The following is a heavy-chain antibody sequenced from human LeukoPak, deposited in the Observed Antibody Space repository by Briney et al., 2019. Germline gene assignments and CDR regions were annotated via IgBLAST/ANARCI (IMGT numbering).Heavy chain of an antibody. CDR3: AREAYNWNPFDY. Sequence: PGGSLRLSCAASGFTVSSNYMSWVRQAPGKGLEWVSVIYSGGSTYYADSVKGRFTISRDNSKNTLYLQMNSLRAEDTAVYYCAREAYNWNPFDYWGQGTLVTVPS. CDR2: IYSGGST. J-gene: IGHJ4*02. D-gene: IGHD1-20*01. CDR1: GFTVSSNY. V-gene: IGHV3-66*01.